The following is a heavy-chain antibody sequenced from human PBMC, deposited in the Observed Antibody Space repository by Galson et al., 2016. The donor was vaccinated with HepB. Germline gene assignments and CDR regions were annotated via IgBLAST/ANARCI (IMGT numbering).Heavy chain of an antibody. D-gene: IGHD2-2*01. CDR3: AEDELSPLFTGDSVVVPVVPHEYYDMDG. CDR2: ISGSGDST. J-gene: IGHJ6*03. Sequence: SLRLSCAASGFPFSNFAMSWVRQAPGKGLEWVSGISGSGDSTYYADSMKGRLTISRDNSKSTLYLQMNSLRAEDTAIYYCAEDELSPLFTGDSVVVPVVPHEYYDMDGWGKGTTVTVSS. V-gene: IGHV3-23*01. CDR1: GFPFSNFA.